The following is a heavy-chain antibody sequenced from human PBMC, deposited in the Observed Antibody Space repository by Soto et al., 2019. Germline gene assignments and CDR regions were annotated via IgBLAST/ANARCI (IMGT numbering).Heavy chain of an antibody. Sequence: PSETLSLTCTVSGGSISSSRNYWGWIRQPPGKGLEWIGSIYYSGSTYYNPSLKSRVTISADTPKNQFSLKLSSVTAADTAVYYCARLTPSNYYYETGYYFDCWGQGTLVTVSS. CDR1: GGSISSSRNY. D-gene: IGHD3-22*01. V-gene: IGHV4-39*01. J-gene: IGHJ4*02. CDR2: IYYSGST. CDR3: ARLTPSNYYYETGYYFDC.